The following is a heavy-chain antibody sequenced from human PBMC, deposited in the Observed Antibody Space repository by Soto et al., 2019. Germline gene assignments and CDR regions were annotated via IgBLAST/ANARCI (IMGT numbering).Heavy chain of an antibody. CDR3: ARDRAYCGGDCYSEVAFDI. CDR2: IIPIFGTA. D-gene: IGHD2-21*02. J-gene: IGHJ3*02. V-gene: IGHV1-69*01. CDR1: LTTFSRFA. Sequence: SLEASSDASLTTFSRFAMNYVRQAAGQGLVWMGGIIPIFGTANYAQKFQGRVTITADESTSTAYMELSSLRSEDTAVYYCARDRAYCGGDCYSEVAFDIWGQGTMVTVSS.